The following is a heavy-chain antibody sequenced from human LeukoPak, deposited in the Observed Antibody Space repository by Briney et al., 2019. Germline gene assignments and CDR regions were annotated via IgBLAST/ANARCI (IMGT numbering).Heavy chain of an antibody. CDR1: AGSISRDH. Sequence: SETLSLTCTVSAGSISRDHWSWLRQPPGRGLEWIGYLFYGGTTDYNPSLKSRITISVDTSRKQFSLNLNSVTAADTAVYYCARGGPSSRWFDPWGQGTLVTVSA. CDR2: LFYGGTT. D-gene: IGHD2-2*01. V-gene: IGHV4-59*01. CDR3: ARGGPSSRWFDP. J-gene: IGHJ5*02.